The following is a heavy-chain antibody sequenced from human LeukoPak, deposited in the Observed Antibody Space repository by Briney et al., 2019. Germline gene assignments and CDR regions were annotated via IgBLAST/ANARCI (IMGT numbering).Heavy chain of an antibody. D-gene: IGHD3-10*01. CDR3: ARQAGYFRY. CDR1: GGSISSDY. J-gene: IGHJ1*01. Sequence: PSETLSLTCTVSGGSISSDYWSWIRQPPGKGLEWIGHIYYSGSTNCNPSLKSRVTISVDTSKNQFSLKLNSVTAADTAVYYCARQAGYFRYWGQGTLVAVSS. V-gene: IGHV4-59*08. CDR2: IYYSGST.